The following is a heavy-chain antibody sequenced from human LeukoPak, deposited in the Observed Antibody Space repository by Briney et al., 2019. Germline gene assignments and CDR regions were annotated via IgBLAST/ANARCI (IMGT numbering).Heavy chain of an antibody. V-gene: IGHV3-21*01. J-gene: IGHJ4*02. CDR2: ISSSSSYI. CDR3: ARDNRYYQFDY. Sequence: NPGGSLRLSCAASGFTFSPYAMHWVRQAPGKGLEWVSSISSSSSYIYYADSVKGRFTISRDNAKNSLYLQMNSLRAEDTAVYYCARDNRYYQFDYWGQGTLVTVSS. CDR1: GFTFSPYA. D-gene: IGHD1-14*01.